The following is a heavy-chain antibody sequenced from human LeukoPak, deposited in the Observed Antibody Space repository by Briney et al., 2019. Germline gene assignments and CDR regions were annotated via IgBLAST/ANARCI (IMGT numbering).Heavy chain of an antibody. CDR1: GFTFSSYS. CDR2: ISSSSSTI. D-gene: IGHD6-19*01. J-gene: IGHJ4*02. Sequence: GGSLRLSCAASGFTFSSYSMNWVRQAPGKGLEWVSYISSSSSTIYYADSVKGRFTISRDNAKNTLYLQMNSLKTEDTAVYYCTRAAREDSSAWYYYFDYWGQGNQVTVSS. V-gene: IGHV3-48*01. CDR3: TRAAREDSSAWYYYFDY.